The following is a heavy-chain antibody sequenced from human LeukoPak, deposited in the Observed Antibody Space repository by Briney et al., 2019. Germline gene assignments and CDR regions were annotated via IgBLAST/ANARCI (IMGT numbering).Heavy chain of an antibody. Sequence: GGPLRLSCAASGFTFSSYAMSWVRQAPGKGLEWVSAISGSGGSTYYADSVKGRFTISRDNSKNTLYLQMNSLRAEDTAVYYCAKVGDCTNGVCYYYYYMDVWGKGTTVTVSS. CDR3: AKVGDCTNGVCYYYYYMDV. J-gene: IGHJ6*03. CDR1: GFTFSSYA. D-gene: IGHD2-8*01. CDR2: ISGSGGST. V-gene: IGHV3-23*01.